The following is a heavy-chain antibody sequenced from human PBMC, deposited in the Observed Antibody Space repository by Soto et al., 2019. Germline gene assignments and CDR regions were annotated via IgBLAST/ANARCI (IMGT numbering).Heavy chain of an antibody. V-gene: IGHV3-23*01. CDR3: AKAKNDYNWDNRPPFDY. Sequence: PGGSLRLSCAASGFTMTSYLMKWVRQAPGKGLEWVSSISDRGTDTYYAESVKTRFTISTDQSRNTVYLQMDSLRADDTAIYYCAKAKNDYNWDNRPPFDYWGQGTLVTVSS. CDR2: ISDRGTDT. J-gene: IGHJ4*02. D-gene: IGHD1-20*01. CDR1: GFTMTSYL.